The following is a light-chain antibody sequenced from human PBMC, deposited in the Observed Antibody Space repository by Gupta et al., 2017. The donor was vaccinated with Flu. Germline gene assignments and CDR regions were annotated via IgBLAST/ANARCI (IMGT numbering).Light chain of an antibody. CDR1: QSVSSY. CDR3: QHRSNWPRT. V-gene: IGKV3-11*01. J-gene: IGKJ4*01. CDR2: DAS. Sequence: EIVLTQSPATLSLSPGERATLSCRASQSVSSYLAWYQQKPGQAPRLFIYDASNRATGIPARFSGSGSGTEFTLTISSREPEDFAVYFCQHRSNWPRTFGGGTKVEIK.